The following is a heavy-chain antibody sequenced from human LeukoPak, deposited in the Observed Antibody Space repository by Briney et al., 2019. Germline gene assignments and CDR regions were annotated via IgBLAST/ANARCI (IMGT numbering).Heavy chain of an antibody. J-gene: IGHJ6*02. D-gene: IGHD1-14*01. V-gene: IGHV4-59*01. CDR3: ARGARRVYYYYGMDV. Sequence: SETLSLTCTVSGGSLSSYYWSWMRQPPGKGREWIGYIYYSGNTNYNPSLKSRVTISVDTSKNQFSLKLSSVTAADTAVYYCARGARRVYYYYGMDVWGQGTTVTVSS. CDR1: GGSLSSYY. CDR2: IYYSGNT.